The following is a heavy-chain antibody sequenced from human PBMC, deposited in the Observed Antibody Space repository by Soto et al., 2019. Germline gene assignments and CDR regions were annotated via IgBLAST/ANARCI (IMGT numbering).Heavy chain of an antibody. J-gene: IGHJ4*02. CDR3: ARGLLILLWFGAPTDDPQPPDY. Sequence: QVQLVQSGAEVKKPGASVKVSCKASGYTFTSYGISWVRQAPGQGLEWMGWISAYNGNTNYAQKLQGRVTMTPDTSTSTAYMELRSLRSDDTAVYYCARGLLILLWFGAPTDDPQPPDYWGQGTLVTVSS. CDR2: ISAYNGNT. V-gene: IGHV1-18*01. D-gene: IGHD3-10*01. CDR1: GYTFTSYG.